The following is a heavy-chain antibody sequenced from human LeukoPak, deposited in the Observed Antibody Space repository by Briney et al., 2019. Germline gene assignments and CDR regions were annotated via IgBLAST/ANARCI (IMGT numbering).Heavy chain of an antibody. V-gene: IGHV1-18*04. D-gene: IGHD3-16*02. CDR2: ISAHNGNT. Sequence: ASVKVSCKASGYTFTGYYMHWVRQAPGQGLEWMGWISAHNGNTNYAQKLQGRVTMTTDTSTSTAYMELRSLRSDDTAVYYCARVDYDYVWGSYPPDYWGQGTLVTVSS. CDR1: GYTFTGYY. CDR3: ARVDYDYVWGSYPPDY. J-gene: IGHJ4*02.